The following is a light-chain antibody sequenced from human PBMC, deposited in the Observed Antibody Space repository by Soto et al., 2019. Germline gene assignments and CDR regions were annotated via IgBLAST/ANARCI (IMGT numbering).Light chain of an antibody. CDR1: ISNIGTGYD. J-gene: IGLJ2*01. CDR3: QSYDKSLNDMV. V-gene: IGLV1-40*01. Sequence: VLTQPPSVSGAPGQRVTISCTGGISNIGTGYDVHWYQRLPGGAPKLLIYAQSRRPSGVPDRFSDSKSGTSASLVISGLQAEDEAEYFCQSYDKSLNDMVFGGGTKLTVL. CDR2: AQS.